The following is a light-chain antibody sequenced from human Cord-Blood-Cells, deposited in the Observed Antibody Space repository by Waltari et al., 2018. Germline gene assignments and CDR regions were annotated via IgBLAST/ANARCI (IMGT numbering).Light chain of an antibody. CDR2: EVS. V-gene: IGKV2D-29*02. CDR1: QSLLHSDGKTY. CDR3: MQSIQLPIT. J-gene: IGKJ5*01. Sequence: DIVMTQTPLSLSVTPGQPASISCKSSQSLLHSDGKTYLYWYLQKPGQSPQLLIYEVSNRVSGVPDRFSGSGSGTDFTLKISRVEAEDVGVYYCMQSIQLPITFGQGTRLEIK.